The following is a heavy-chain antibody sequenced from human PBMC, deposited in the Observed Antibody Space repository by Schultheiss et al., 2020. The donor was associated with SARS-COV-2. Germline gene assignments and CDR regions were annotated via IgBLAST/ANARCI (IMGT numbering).Heavy chain of an antibody. CDR1: GGSISSYY. CDR3: AREMAKIS. V-gene: IGHV4-59*01. D-gene: IGHD5-12*01. CDR2: IYYSGST. J-gene: IGHJ4*02. Sequence: GSLRLSCTVSGGSISSYYWSWIRQPPGKGLEWIGYIYYSGSTNYNPSLKSRVTISVDTSKNQFSLKLSSVTAADTAVYYCAREMAKISWGQGTLVTVSS.